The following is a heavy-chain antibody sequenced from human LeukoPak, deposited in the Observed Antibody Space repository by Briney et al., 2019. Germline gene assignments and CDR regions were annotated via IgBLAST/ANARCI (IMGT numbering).Heavy chain of an antibody. J-gene: IGHJ4*02. CDR2: INHSGST. CDR1: GGSFSGYY. Sequence: SETLSLTCAVYGGSFSGYYWSWIRQPPGKGLEWIGEINHSGSTKYNPSITSRVTISVDTSKNQCSLKLSSVTAADTAVYYCATRSDYDIVTCYTTHLDYWGQGTLVTVSS. V-gene: IGHV4-34*01. D-gene: IGHD3-9*01. CDR3: ATRSDYDIVTCYTTHLDY.